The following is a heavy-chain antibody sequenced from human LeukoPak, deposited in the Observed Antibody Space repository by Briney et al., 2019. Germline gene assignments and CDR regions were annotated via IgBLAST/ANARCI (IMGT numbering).Heavy chain of an antibody. CDR3: AKDQGDSSGYYYGGVFDY. J-gene: IGHJ4*02. Sequence: PGGSLRLSCAASGFIFSSYAMNWVRQAPGKGLEWVSGISSGGGSTYYADSVKGRFTISKDKSTNMVYLQMNSLRAEDTAVYYCAKDQGDSSGYYYGGVFDYWGQGTLVTVSS. D-gene: IGHD3-22*01. CDR2: ISSGGGST. V-gene: IGHV3-23*01. CDR1: GFIFSSYA.